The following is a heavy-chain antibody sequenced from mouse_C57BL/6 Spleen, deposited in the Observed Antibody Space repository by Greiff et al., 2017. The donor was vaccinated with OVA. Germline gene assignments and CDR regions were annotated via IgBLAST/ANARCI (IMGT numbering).Heavy chain of an antibody. Sequence: EVKLQQSGPELVKPGALVKISCKASGYTFTDYYMNWVKQSHGKSLEWIGDINPNNGGTSYNQKFKGKATLTVDKSSSTAYMELRSLTSEDSAVYYCARGQLSPAWFAYWGQGTLVTVSA. CDR2: INPNNGGT. V-gene: IGHV1-26*01. D-gene: IGHD3-2*02. CDR3: ARGQLSPAWFAY. J-gene: IGHJ3*01. CDR1: GYTFTDYY.